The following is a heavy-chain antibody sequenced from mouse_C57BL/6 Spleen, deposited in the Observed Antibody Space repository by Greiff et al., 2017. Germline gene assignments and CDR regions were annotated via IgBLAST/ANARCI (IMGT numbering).Heavy chain of an antibody. Sequence: EVKLQESGPELVKPGASVKIPCKASGYTFTDYNMDWVKQSHGKSLEWIGDINPNNGGTIYNQKFKGKATLTVDKSSSTAYMELRSLTSEDTAVYYCARSDITTVVAGAMDYWGQGTSVTVSS. V-gene: IGHV1-18*01. J-gene: IGHJ4*01. CDR1: GYTFTDYN. CDR2: INPNNGGT. D-gene: IGHD1-1*01. CDR3: ARSDITTVVAGAMDY.